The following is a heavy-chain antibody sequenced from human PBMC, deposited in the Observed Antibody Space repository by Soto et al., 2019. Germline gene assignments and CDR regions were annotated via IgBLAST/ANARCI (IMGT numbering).Heavy chain of an antibody. J-gene: IGHJ6*02. Sequence: SETLSLTCTVSGYSISSGYYWGWIRRPPGKGLEWIGSIYHSGSTYYNPSLKSRVTISVDTSKNQFSLKLSSVTAADTAVYYCARVLASSSSGGMDVWGQGTTVTVSS. CDR3: ARVLASSSSGGMDV. CDR2: IYHSGST. V-gene: IGHV4-38-2*02. D-gene: IGHD6-6*01. CDR1: GYSISSGYY.